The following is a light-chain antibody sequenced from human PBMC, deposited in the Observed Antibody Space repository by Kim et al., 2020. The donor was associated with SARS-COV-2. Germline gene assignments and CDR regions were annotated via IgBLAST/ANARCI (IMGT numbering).Light chain of an antibody. Sequence: SPGERATLSCRASQSVNSNYLAWYQRKPGQAPRLLIYGASNRATDIPDRFSGSGSGTDFTLSINRLEPEDFAVYDCQQYGTSPEIFGGGTKVDIK. J-gene: IGKJ4*01. CDR3: QQYGTSPEI. V-gene: IGKV3-20*01. CDR2: GAS. CDR1: QSVNSNY.